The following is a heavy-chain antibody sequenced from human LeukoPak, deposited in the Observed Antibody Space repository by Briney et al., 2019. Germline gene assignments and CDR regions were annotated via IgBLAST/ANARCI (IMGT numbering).Heavy chain of an antibody. V-gene: IGHV1-46*01. Sequence: ASVKVSCKASGYTFTRYYMHWVGQAPGQGLEWMGIINPSGGTTDYAQKFHGRITVTRDTSTSTVYMELTSLTSEDTAVYYCARDALSYDYSWGSYGHFGIDPWGQGTLVTVSS. D-gene: IGHD3-16*01. J-gene: IGHJ5*02. CDR1: GYTFTRYY. CDR3: ARDALSYDYSWGSYGHFGIDP. CDR2: INPSGGTT.